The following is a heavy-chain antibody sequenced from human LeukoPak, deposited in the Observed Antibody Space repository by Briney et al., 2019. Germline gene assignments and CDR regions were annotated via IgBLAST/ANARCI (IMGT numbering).Heavy chain of an antibody. CDR3: AREDYDDSGAWYFDL. Sequence: SETLSLTCVVSGGSLSSSNWWSWVRQPPGKGLEWIGEIYHSGSTNYNPSLKSRVTISVDKSKNQFSLKLSSVTAADTAMYYCAREDYDDSGAWYFDLWGRGTLVTVSS. J-gene: IGHJ2*01. CDR1: GGSLSSSNW. CDR2: IYHSGST. V-gene: IGHV4-4*02. D-gene: IGHD3-3*01.